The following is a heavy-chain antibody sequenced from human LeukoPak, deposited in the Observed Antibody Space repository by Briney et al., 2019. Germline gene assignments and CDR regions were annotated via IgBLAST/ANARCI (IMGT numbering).Heavy chain of an antibody. CDR2: IYYSGST. J-gene: IGHJ4*02. V-gene: IGHV4-31*03. CDR1: GGSISSGGYY. D-gene: IGHD6-13*01. CDR3: ASAPRGQHDY. Sequence: SETLSLTCTVSGGSISSGGYYWSWIRQHPGRGLEWIGYIYYSGSTYYNPSLKSRVTISVDTSKNQFSLKLSSVTAADTAVYYCASAPRGQHDYWGQGTLVTVSS.